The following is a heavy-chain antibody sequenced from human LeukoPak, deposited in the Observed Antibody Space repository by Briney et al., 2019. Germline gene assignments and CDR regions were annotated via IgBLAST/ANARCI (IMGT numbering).Heavy chain of an antibody. Sequence: SETLCLTCTVSGGSISSSSHYWGWIRQPPGEGLEWIGSINYSGSTYYNPSLKSRVTMSVDRSKNQFSLKLNSVTAADTALYYCARVGQYSHKDWGQGTLVTVPS. CDR1: GGSISSSSHY. CDR3: ARVGQYSHKD. J-gene: IGHJ4*02. D-gene: IGHD5-18*01. V-gene: IGHV4-39*07. CDR2: INYSGST.